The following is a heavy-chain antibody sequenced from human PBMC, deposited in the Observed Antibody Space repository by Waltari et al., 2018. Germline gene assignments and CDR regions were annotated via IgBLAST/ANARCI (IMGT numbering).Heavy chain of an antibody. Sequence: QVQLVESGGGVVQPGRSLRLSCAASGFTLSSYAMHWVRQAPGKGLEWVAVISYDGSNKYYADSVKGRFTISRDNSKNTLYLQMNSLRAEDTAVYYCARVKYSSGWYLDYYYYYGMDVWGQGTTVTVSS. CDR1: GFTLSSYA. CDR2: ISYDGSNK. V-gene: IGHV3-30*01. D-gene: IGHD6-19*01. CDR3: ARVKYSSGWYLDYYYYYGMDV. J-gene: IGHJ6*02.